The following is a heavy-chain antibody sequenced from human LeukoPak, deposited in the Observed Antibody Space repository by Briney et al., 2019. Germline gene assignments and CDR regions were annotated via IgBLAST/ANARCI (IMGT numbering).Heavy chain of an antibody. D-gene: IGHD4-23*01. Sequence: GTLSLTCTVSGGSISSYYWSWIRQPPGKGLEWVSAISSTGIAAYYADSVKGRFTISKDKSKNTLYLQMSGLRAEDTAVYYCAKAADGVPPGKPLNWFDPRGQGTLVTVSS. V-gene: IGHV3-23*01. CDR2: ISSTGIAA. J-gene: IGHJ5*02. CDR1: GGSISSYY. CDR3: AKAADGVPPGKPLNWFDP.